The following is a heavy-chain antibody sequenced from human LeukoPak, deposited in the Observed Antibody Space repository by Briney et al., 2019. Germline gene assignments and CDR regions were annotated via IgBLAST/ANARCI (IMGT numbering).Heavy chain of an antibody. Sequence: SGGSLRLSCAASGFPFSTYGMHWVRQAPGKGLEWVSFIYSDNTHYSDSVKGRFTISRDNSKNTLYLQMNSLRAEDTAVYYCARRAGAYSHPYDYWGQGTLVTVSS. CDR2: IYSDNT. CDR3: ARRAGAYSHPYDY. D-gene: IGHD4/OR15-4a*01. V-gene: IGHV3-53*01. CDR1: GFPFSTYG. J-gene: IGHJ4*02.